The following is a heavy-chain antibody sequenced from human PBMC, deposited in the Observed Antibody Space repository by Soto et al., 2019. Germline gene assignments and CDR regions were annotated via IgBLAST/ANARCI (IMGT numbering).Heavy chain of an antibody. V-gene: IGHV5-51*01. Sequence: GESMKISCKGSGYSFTSYWSGWVRKKPGKGLEWMGIIYPGDSDTRYSPSFQGQVTISADKSISTAYLQWSSLKASDTAMYYCARQWGHYDYSAFDIWGQGTMVTVSS. CDR3: ARQWGHYDYSAFDI. D-gene: IGHD4-4*01. CDR2: IYPGDSDT. J-gene: IGHJ3*02. CDR1: GYSFTSYW.